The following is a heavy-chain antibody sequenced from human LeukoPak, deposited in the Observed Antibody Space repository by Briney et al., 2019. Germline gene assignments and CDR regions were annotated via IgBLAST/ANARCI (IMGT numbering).Heavy chain of an antibody. CDR1: GGSISSSSYY. CDR2: IYYSGST. D-gene: IGHD3-22*01. CDR3: ARDHPNYYDSSG. Sequence: SETLSLTCTVSGGSISSSSYYWGWIRQPPGKGLEWIGSIYYSGSTYYNPSLKSRVTISVDTSKNQFSLKLSSVTAADTAVYYCARDHPNYYDSSGWGQGTLVTVSS. V-gene: IGHV4-39*07. J-gene: IGHJ4*02.